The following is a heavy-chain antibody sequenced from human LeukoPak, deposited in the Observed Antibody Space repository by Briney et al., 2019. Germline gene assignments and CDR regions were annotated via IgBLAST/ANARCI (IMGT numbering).Heavy chain of an antibody. J-gene: IGHJ5*02. Sequence: SQTLSLTCAVSGGSISSGGYSWSWIRQPAGKGLEWIGYIYHSGSTYYNPSLKSRVTISVDRSKNQFSLKLSSVTAADTAVYYCARMVRGSGSYPYWFDPWGQGTLVTVSS. V-gene: IGHV4-30-2*01. CDR3: ARMVRGSGSYPYWFDP. CDR1: GGSISSGGYS. D-gene: IGHD3-10*01. CDR2: IYHSGST.